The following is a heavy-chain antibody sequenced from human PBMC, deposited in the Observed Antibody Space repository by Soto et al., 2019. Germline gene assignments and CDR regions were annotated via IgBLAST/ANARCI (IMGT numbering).Heavy chain of an antibody. CDR1: GFTFSSYA. CDR2: ISGSGGST. J-gene: IGHJ1*01. Sequence: GGSLRLSCAASGFTFSSYAMSWVRQAPGKGLEWVSGISGSGGSTYYADSVKGRFTISRDNSKNTLYLQMNSLRAEDTAVYYCASVRSRYSSPLYFQHGGQGPLVTVPS. V-gene: IGHV3-23*01. CDR3: ASVRSRYSSPLYFQH. D-gene: IGHD6-13*01.